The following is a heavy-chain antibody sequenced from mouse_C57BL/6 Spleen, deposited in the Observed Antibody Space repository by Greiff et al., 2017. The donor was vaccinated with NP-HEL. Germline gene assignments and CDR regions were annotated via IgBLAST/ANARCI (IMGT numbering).Heavy chain of an antibody. D-gene: IGHD2-3*01. Sequence: DVQLVESGGGLVQPKGSLKLSCAASGFTFNTYAMHWVRQAPGKGLEWVARIRSKSSNYATYYADSVKDRFTISRDDSQSMLYLQMNNLKTEDTAMYYWVRDHDGYLYYYAMDYWGQGTSVTVSS. J-gene: IGHJ4*01. CDR3: VRDHDGYLYYYAMDY. CDR1: GFTFNTYA. V-gene: IGHV10-3*01. CDR2: IRSKSSNYAT.